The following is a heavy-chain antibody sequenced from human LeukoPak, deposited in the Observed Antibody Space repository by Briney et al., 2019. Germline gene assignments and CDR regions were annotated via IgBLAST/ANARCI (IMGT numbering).Heavy chain of an antibody. D-gene: IGHD3-22*01. V-gene: IGHV1-2*02. CDR1: GYTFTGYY. Sequence: ASVKVSCKASGYTFTGYYMHWVRQAPGQGLEWMGWINPNSGGTNYAQKFQGRVTMTRDTSISTAYMELSRLRSDDTAVYYCARALYYDTSGHPPDFDYWGQGTLVTVSS. CDR3: ARALYYDTSGHPPDFDY. J-gene: IGHJ4*02. CDR2: INPNSGGT.